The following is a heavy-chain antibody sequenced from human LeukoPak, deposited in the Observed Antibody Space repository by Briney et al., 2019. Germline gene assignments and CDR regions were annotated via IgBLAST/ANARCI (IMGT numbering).Heavy chain of an antibody. CDR3: AKDLGGKPYYYYGMDV. CDR2: ISGGGGGT. Sequence: LAGGSLRLSCAASGFTFSSYAMTWVRQAPGKGLEWVSAISGGGGGTFYADSVKGRFTISRDNSKNTLYLQMNSLSAEDTAVYYCAKDLGGKPYYYYGMDVWGQGTTVTVSS. J-gene: IGHJ6*02. CDR1: GFTFSSYA. V-gene: IGHV3-23*01.